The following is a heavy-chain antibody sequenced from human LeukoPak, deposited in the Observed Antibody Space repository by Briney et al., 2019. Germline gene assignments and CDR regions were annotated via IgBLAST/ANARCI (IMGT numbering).Heavy chain of an antibody. Sequence: EASVKVSCKASGGTFNNYAISWVRQAPGQGLEWMGWISGYNGNTNYAQTLQGRVTLTTDTATSTAYMELRNLRSDDTAVYYCARGGGQRFFDQFYHFYIDVWGKGTTVTVSS. J-gene: IGHJ6*03. CDR1: GGTFNNYA. D-gene: IGHD3-9*01. V-gene: IGHV1-18*01. CDR2: ISGYNGNT. CDR3: ARGGGQRFFDQFYHFYIDV.